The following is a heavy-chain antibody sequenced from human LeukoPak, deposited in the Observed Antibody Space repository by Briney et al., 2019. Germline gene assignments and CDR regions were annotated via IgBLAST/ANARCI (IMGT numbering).Heavy chain of an antibody. J-gene: IGHJ4*02. CDR3: AKSVVVITFRFDD. V-gene: IGHV3-23*01. Sequence: QPGGSPRLSCAASGFTFNSYVMSWVRQAPGKGLEWVSAINGGGGNTYYADSVKGRFTISRDNSKNMVYLQMNSLRADDTAVYYCAKSVVVITFRFDDWGQGALVTVSS. CDR1: GFTFNSYV. D-gene: IGHD2-15*01. CDR2: INGGGGNT.